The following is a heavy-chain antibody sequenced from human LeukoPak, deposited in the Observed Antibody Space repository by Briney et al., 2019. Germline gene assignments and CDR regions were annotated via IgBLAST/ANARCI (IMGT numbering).Heavy chain of an antibody. V-gene: IGHV4-61*02. CDR2: IYTSGST. Sequence: PSETLSLTCTISGAAVNSGAYFWTWVRQPAGKGMEWIWRIYTSGSTDYNPSLKSRLTISADTSKNEFSMTLTSVSAADTAVYFCTRGYFYNSREAFDVWGQGTMVRVSS. D-gene: IGHD2/OR15-2a*01. J-gene: IGHJ3*01. CDR3: TRGYFYNSREAFDV. CDR1: GAAVNSGAYF.